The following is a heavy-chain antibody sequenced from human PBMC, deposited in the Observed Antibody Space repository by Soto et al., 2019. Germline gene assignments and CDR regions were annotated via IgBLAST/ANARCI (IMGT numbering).Heavy chain of an antibody. CDR3: AREIGGGLWYYFDY. CDR1: GGSISSGGYY. D-gene: IGHD3-10*01. CDR2: IYYSGST. Sequence: QVQLQESGPGLVKPSQTLSLTCTVSGGSISSGGYYWSWIRQHPGKGLEWIGYIYYSGSTYYNPPLKSRVTIAVDTSKNQFPLKLSSVAAADTAVYYCAREIGGGLWYYFDYWGQGTLVTVSS. J-gene: IGHJ4*02. V-gene: IGHV4-31*03.